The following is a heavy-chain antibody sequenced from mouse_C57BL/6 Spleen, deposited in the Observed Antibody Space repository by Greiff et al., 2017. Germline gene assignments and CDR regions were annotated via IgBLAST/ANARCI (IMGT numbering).Heavy chain of an antibody. Sequence: EVQLVESGPGLVKPSQSLSLTCSVTGYSITSGYYWNWIRQFPGNKLEWMGYISYDGSNNYNPSLKNRISITRDTSKNQFFLKLNSVTTEDTATYYCARHYYGSSPWYFDVWGTGTTVTVSS. D-gene: IGHD1-1*01. J-gene: IGHJ1*03. CDR3: ARHYYGSSPWYFDV. CDR1: GYSITSGYY. V-gene: IGHV3-6*01. CDR2: ISYDGSN.